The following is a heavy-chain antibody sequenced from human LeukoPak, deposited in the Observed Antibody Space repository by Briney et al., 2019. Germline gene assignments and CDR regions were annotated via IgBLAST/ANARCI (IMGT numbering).Heavy chain of an antibody. Sequence: SETLSLTCAVYGGSFSGYYWSWIRQPPGKGLEWIGEINHSGSTNYNPSLQSRVTISVDTSKNQFSLKLSSVTAADTAVYYCARAGDYSNYVFDYWGQGTLVTVSS. J-gene: IGHJ4*02. V-gene: IGHV4-34*01. CDR2: INHSGST. CDR3: ARAGDYSNYVFDY. CDR1: GGSFSGYY. D-gene: IGHD4-11*01.